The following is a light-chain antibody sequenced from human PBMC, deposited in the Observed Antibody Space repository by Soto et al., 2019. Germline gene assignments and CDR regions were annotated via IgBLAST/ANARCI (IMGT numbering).Light chain of an antibody. CDR2: GAS. CDR3: QQYGTSSWT. Sequence: EIVLTQSPGTLSLSPGERATLSCRVSQSVRSSYLAWYQQKPGQAPRLLIYGASTRATGIPDRFSGSGSGTDFTLTISRMEPEDFAVYYCQQYGTSSWTFGQGTKVEIK. J-gene: IGKJ1*01. CDR1: QSVRSSY. V-gene: IGKV3-20*01.